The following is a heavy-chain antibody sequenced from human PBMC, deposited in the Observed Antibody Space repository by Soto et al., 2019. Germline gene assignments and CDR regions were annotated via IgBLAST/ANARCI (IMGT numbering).Heavy chain of an antibody. Sequence: QVQLVQSGAEVKKPGASVKVSCKASGYAFSQFYIHWMRQAPGQGLEWMGWINTNSGRTKFAQKFQGWVTMTRDTSIKTVYMELSGLKSDATAVYYCARESGGTTATLDYYYFYVDVWGKGTTVTVSS. CDR3: ARESGGTTATLDYYYFYVDV. V-gene: IGHV1-2*04. CDR2: INTNSGRT. CDR1: GYAFSQFY. D-gene: IGHD4-17*01. J-gene: IGHJ6*03.